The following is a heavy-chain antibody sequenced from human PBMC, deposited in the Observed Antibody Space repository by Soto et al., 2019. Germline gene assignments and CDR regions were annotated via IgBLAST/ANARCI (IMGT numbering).Heavy chain of an antibody. CDR2: IYYSGST. V-gene: IGHV4-39*01. D-gene: IGHD6-19*01. CDR1: GGSISSSSYY. Sequence: QLQLQESGPGLVKPSETLSLTCTVSGGSISSSSYYWGWIRQPPGKGLEWIGSIYYSGSTYYNPSLKSRVTISVDTSKNQFSLKLSSVTAADTAVYYCARLGSSGWYRPADSGYFQHWGQGTLVTVSS. J-gene: IGHJ1*01. CDR3: ARLGSSGWYRPADSGYFQH.